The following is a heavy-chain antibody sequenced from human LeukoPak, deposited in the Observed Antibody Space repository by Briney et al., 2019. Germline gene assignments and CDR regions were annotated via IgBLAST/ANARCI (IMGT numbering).Heavy chain of an antibody. D-gene: IGHD2-15*01. V-gene: IGHV3-23*01. CDR2: ISGSGGST. CDR1: GFTFSSYA. Sequence: GGSLRLSCAASGFTFSSYAMSWVRQAPGKGLEWVSAISGSGGSTYYADSVKGRFTISRDNSKNTLYLQMNSLRAEDTAVYYCAKLIVVVVAATSDYWGQGTLVTVSS. J-gene: IGHJ4*02. CDR3: AKLIVVVVAATSDY.